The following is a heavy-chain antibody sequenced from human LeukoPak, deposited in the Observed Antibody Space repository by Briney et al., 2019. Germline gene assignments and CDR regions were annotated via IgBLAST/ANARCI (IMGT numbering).Heavy chain of an antibody. V-gene: IGHV4-59*08. D-gene: IGHD3-22*01. CDR2: SYYSGST. Sequence: SETLSLTCTVSGGSVSSYYSSWIRLPPAKGLEWIGHSYYSGSTNYNPSLKSRVTISVDTSKNQFSLKLSSVTAADTAVYYCARHRYYYDSTGWFDPWGQGTLVTVSS. CDR3: ARHRYYYDSTGWFDP. J-gene: IGHJ5*02. CDR1: GGSVSSYY.